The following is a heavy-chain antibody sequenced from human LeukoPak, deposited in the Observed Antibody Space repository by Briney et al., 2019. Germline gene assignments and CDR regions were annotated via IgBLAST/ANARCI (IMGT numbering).Heavy chain of an antibody. Sequence: GGSLRLSCAASGFIFTNWWMHWVRQVPGKPPVWVSRIDGDGRITHYADSVNGRFTISRDNARNTVILQMNSLRVEDTAFYYCTRAGSGASANNRWGQGTLVTVSS. D-gene: IGHD2-15*01. V-gene: IGHV3-74*01. CDR3: TRAGSGASANNR. CDR2: IDGDGRIT. CDR1: GFIFTNWW. J-gene: IGHJ4*02.